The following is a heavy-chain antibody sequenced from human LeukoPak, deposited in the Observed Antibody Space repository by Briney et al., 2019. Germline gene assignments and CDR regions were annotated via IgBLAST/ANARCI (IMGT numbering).Heavy chain of an antibody. CDR1: GFTISSYA. V-gene: IGHV3-23*01. D-gene: IGHD4-17*01. J-gene: IGHJ4*02. Sequence: PGGSLRLSCAASGFTISSYAMSWVRQAPGKGLEWVSAISGSGGSTYYADSVKGRFAISRDNSKNTLYLQMNSLRAEDTAVYYCAKVRTTAYYFDYWGQGTLVTVSS. CDR3: AKVRTTAYYFDY. CDR2: ISGSGGST.